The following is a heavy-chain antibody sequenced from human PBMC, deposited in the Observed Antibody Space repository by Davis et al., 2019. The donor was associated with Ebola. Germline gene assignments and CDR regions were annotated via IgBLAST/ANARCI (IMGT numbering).Heavy chain of an antibody. V-gene: IGHV3-23*01. J-gene: IGHJ6*02. CDR1: GFTFSSYW. D-gene: IGHD6-19*01. Sequence: GESLKISCAASGFTFSSYWMSWVRQAPGKGLEWVSAISGSGGSTYYADSVKGRFTISRDNSKNTLYLQMNSLRAEDTAVYYCAKHEQWLVGYYYYGMDVWGQGTTVTVSS. CDR3: AKHEQWLVGYYYYGMDV. CDR2: ISGSGGST.